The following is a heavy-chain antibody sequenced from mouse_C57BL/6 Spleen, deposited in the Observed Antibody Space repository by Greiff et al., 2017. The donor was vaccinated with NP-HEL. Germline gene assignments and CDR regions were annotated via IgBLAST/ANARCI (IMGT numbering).Heavy chain of an antibody. CDR2: ISYDGSN. CDR1: GYSITSGYY. Sequence: DVQLQESGPGLVKPSQSLSLTCSVTGYSITSGYYWNWIRQFPGNKLEWMGYISYDGSNNYNPSLKNRISITRDTSKNPFFLKLNSVTTEDKATYEGARERGRNYEYRYFYVGGTGTTVTDAS. CDR3: ARERGRNYEYRYFYV. D-gene: IGHD2-5*01. V-gene: IGHV3-6*01. J-gene: IGHJ1*03.